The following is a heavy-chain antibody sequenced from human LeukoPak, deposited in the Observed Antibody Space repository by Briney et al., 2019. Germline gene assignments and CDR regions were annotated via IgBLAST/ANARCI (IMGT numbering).Heavy chain of an antibody. CDR2: ISDSDDST. CDR3: AKLTSGWFEDF. J-gene: IGHJ4*02. V-gene: IGHV3-23*01. CDR1: DFSVTDNY. D-gene: IGHD6-19*01. Sequence: GGSLRLSCAASDFSVTDNYVTWVRQAPGKGLEWVSAISDSDDSTYYVDSVKGRFTISRDFSKNTLYLQMNSLRADDTAVYYCAKLTSGWFEDFWGQGTLVTVSS.